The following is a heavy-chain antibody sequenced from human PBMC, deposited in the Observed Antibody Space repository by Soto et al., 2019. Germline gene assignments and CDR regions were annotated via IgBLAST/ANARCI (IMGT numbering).Heavy chain of an antibody. CDR3: AREGYSGYDYHWFDP. J-gene: IGHJ5*02. Sequence: GALLKVSCKASGGTFISYTISWVRQAPGQGLEWMGRIIPILGIANYAQKFQGRVTITRDTSASTAYMELSSLRSEDTAVYYCAREGYSGYDYHWFDPWGQGTLVTVSS. CDR1: GGTFISYT. V-gene: IGHV1-69*04. D-gene: IGHD5-12*01. CDR2: IIPILGIA.